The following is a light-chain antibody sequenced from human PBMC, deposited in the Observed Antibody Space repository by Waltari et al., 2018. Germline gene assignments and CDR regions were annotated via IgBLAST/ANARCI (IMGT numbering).Light chain of an antibody. CDR1: SGHSTNI. CDR2: VNSDGSH. V-gene: IGLV4-69*02. CDR3: QSGGHGTWV. J-gene: IGLJ3*02. Sequence: QLVLTQSPSASASLGASVKLTCTLDSGHSTNIIAWHQQQPQKGPRYLMKVNSDGSHSKGDEIPDRFSGSSSSSGTERYLTISSFQSEDEADYYCQSGGHGTWVFGGGTKLTVL.